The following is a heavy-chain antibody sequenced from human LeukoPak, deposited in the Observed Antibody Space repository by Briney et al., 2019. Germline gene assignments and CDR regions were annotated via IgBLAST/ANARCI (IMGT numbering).Heavy chain of an antibody. Sequence: ASVKVSCEASGYTFTSYYMHWVRQAPGQGLEWMGIINPSGGSTSYAQKFQGRVTMTRDTSTSTVYMELSSLRSEDTAVYYCARVNCSGGSCYPELDYWGQGTLVTVSS. D-gene: IGHD2-15*01. CDR2: INPSGGST. CDR3: ARVNCSGGSCYPELDY. V-gene: IGHV1-46*01. CDR1: GYTFTSYY. J-gene: IGHJ4*02.